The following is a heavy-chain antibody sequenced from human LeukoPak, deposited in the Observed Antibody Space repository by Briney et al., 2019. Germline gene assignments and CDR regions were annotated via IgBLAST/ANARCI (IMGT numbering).Heavy chain of an antibody. CDR1: GGSISSYY. CDR2: IYYSGST. V-gene: IGHV4-59*01. CDR3: ARMSYYYGMDV. J-gene: IGHJ6*04. Sequence: SETLSLTCTVSGGSISSYYWSWIRQPPGEGLEWIGYIYYSGSTNYNPSLKSRVTISVDTSKNQFSLKLSSVTAADTAVSYCARMSYYYGMDVWGKGTTVTVSS.